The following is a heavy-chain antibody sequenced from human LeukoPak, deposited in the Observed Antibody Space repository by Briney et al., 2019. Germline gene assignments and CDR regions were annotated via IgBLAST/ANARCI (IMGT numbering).Heavy chain of an antibody. D-gene: IGHD3-10*01. CDR3: ARLNPYGSDFDY. CDR2: INHSGST. Sequence: SETQSLTCTVSGGSINSHIYYWSWVRQPPGKGLEWIGEINHSGSTNYNPSLKSRVTISVDTSKNQFSLKLSSVTAADTAVYYCARLNPYGSDFDYWGQGTLVTVSS. J-gene: IGHJ4*02. CDR1: GGSINSHIYY. V-gene: IGHV4-39*07.